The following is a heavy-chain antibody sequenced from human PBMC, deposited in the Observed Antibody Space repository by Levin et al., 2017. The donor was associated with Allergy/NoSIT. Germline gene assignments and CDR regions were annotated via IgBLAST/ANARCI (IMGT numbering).Heavy chain of an antibody. D-gene: IGHD5-18*01. Sequence: GGSLRLSCKSSGYKFTNYWIGWVRQMPGKGLEWMGIIYPGDSDIKYSPSLQGQATISADKSITTAYLQWSSLKASDTAIYYCASLRQEYGYADGFDYWGQGTLVTVSS. CDR3: ASLRQEYGYADGFDY. CDR2: IYPGDSDI. V-gene: IGHV5-51*01. CDR1: GYKFTNYW. J-gene: IGHJ4*02.